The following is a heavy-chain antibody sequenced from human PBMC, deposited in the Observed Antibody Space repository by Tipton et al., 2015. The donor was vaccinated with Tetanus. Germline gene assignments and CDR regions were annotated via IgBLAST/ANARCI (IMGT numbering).Heavy chain of an antibody. CDR2: VSYSGRT. CDR1: GGSVRSGDYS. D-gene: IGHD5-24*01. J-gene: IGHJ6*02. V-gene: IGHV4-61*08. CDR3: ARQSSREVWLQRQWVMFFYGLDV. Sequence: TLSLTCTVSGGSVRSGDYSWNWIRQPPGKGLEWLAYVSYSGRTNSNYSLKSRITISQDTSRNQFSLRLASVTAADTAVYYCARQSSREVWLQRQWVMFFYGLDVWGQGTTVTVSS.